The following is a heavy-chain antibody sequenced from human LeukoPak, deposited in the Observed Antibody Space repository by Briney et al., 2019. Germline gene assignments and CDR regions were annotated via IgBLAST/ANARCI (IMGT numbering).Heavy chain of an antibody. CDR3: ARPKYADYDWPDWYFDL. CDR1: GGSIGTSY. J-gene: IGHJ2*01. V-gene: IGHV4-59*01. CDR2: LYNSGST. D-gene: IGHD4-17*01. Sequence: PSETLSLTCSVSGGSIGTSYWIWIRQSPGKGLEWIGYLYNSGSTNYNPSFKSRATISVDMSKNQFFLNLTSLTAADTAVYYCARPKYADYDWPDWYFDLWGRGTLVTVSS.